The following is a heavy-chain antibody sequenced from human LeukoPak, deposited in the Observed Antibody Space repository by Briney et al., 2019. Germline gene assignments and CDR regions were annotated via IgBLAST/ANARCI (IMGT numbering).Heavy chain of an antibody. CDR3: ARGQRDLKNNWFDP. J-gene: IGHJ5*02. D-gene: IGHD5-18*01. Sequence: ASVTVSCKASGYTFTSYGISWVRQAPGQGLEWMGWISAYNGNTNYAQRLQGRVTMTTDTSTSTAYMELRSLRSDDTAVYYCARGQRDLKNNWFDPWGQGTLVTVSS. CDR2: ISAYNGNT. V-gene: IGHV1-18*01. CDR1: GYTFTSYG.